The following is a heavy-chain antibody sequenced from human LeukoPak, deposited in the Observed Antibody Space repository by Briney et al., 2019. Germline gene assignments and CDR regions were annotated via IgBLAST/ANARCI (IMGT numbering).Heavy chain of an antibody. Sequence: PSQTLSVTSTVSGGSISTGGFFWTWIRQHPGKGLEWIGYIYYSGATSYNPSLQSRLTMSVDTSKNQFSLKLSSVTAADTAVYYCALGYCSGGNCPYYSYGMDVWGQGTTVTVSS. V-gene: IGHV4-31*03. J-gene: IGHJ6*02. CDR2: IYYSGAT. D-gene: IGHD2-15*01. CDR1: GGSISTGGFF. CDR3: ALGYCSGGNCPYYSYGMDV.